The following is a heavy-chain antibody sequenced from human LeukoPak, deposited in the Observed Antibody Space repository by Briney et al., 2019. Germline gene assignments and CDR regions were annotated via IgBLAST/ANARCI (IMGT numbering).Heavy chain of an antibody. CDR1: GFTFSSYG. Sequence: PGGSLRLSCAASGFTFSSYGMHWVRQAPGKGLEGVAFIRYDGSNKYYADSVKGRFTIYRDNSKNTLYLQMNSLRAEDTAVYYCAKDHDYGDYVNEFLDYWGQGTLVTVSS. V-gene: IGHV3-30*02. CDR2: IRYDGSNK. D-gene: IGHD4-17*01. J-gene: IGHJ4*02. CDR3: AKDHDYGDYVNEFLDY.